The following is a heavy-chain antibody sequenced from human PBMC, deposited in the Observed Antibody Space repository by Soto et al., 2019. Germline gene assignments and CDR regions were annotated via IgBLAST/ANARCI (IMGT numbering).Heavy chain of an antibody. CDR3: ARENYDILTGYSFDY. V-gene: IGHV4-30-4*01. Sequence: SETLSLTCTVSGGSISSGDYYWSWIRQPPGKGLEWIGYIYYSGSTYYNPSLKSRVTISVDTSKNQFSLKLSSVTAADTAVYYCARENYDILTGYSFDYWGQGTLVTVSS. CDR1: GGSISSGDYY. D-gene: IGHD3-9*01. J-gene: IGHJ4*02. CDR2: IYYSGST.